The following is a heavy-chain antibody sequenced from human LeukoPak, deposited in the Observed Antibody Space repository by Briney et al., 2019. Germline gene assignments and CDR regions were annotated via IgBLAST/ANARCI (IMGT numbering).Heavy chain of an antibody. J-gene: IGHJ5*02. CDR3: ARGGVVQQLGYNWFDP. D-gene: IGHD6-13*01. Sequence: SETLSLTCAVSGGSISSSNWWSWVRQPPGKGLEWIGEIYHSGSTNYNPSLKSRVTISVDKSKNQFSLKLSSVTAADTAVYYCARGGVVQQLGYNWFDPWGQGTLVTVSS. V-gene: IGHV4-4*02. CDR2: IYHSGST. CDR1: GGSISSSNW.